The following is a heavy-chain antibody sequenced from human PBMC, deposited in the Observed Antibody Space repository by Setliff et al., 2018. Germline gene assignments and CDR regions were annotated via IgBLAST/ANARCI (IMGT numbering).Heavy chain of an antibody. CDR1: GGTFSSYT. Sequence: GASVKVSCKASGGTFSSYTISWVRQAPGQGLEWMGRIIPILGIANHAQKFQGRVTITADKSTSTAYMELSSLRSEDTAVYYCARDRGGIVLMVYAPQGYWFDPWGQGTLVTVSS. CDR3: ARDRGGIVLMVYAPQGYWFDP. D-gene: IGHD2-8*01. CDR2: IIPILGIA. V-gene: IGHV1-69*04. J-gene: IGHJ5*02.